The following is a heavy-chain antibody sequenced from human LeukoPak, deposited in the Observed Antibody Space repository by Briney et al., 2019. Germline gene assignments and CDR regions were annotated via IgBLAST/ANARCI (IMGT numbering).Heavy chain of an antibody. D-gene: IGHD6-19*01. V-gene: IGHV4-59*02. J-gene: IGHJ3*02. Sequence: PSETLSLTCTVSGGSVSSDYWSWIRQPPGKGLEWIGYMHSNGNSAYNPSLKSRVTMSVDTSKNQFSLKLSSVTAADTAVYYCARESPKQWLVQGDAFDIWGQGTMVTVSS. CDR1: GGSVSSDY. CDR3: ARESPKQWLVQGDAFDI. CDR2: MHSNGNS.